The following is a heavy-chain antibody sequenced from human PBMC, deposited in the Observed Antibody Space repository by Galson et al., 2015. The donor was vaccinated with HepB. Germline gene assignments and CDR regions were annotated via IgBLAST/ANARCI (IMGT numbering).Heavy chain of an antibody. CDR1: GYTFSSYG. J-gene: IGHJ4*02. Sequence: QSGAEVKKPGASVKVSCKASGYTFSSYGISWVRQAPGQGPEWMVWISGYSDDTNYAQNFQGRVTMTTDTSTSTAYMELRSLRSDDTAVYYCATDSSGYYYFDYWGQGTLVIVSS. CDR3: ATDSSGYYYFDY. CDR2: ISGYSDDT. D-gene: IGHD3-22*01. V-gene: IGHV1-18*01.